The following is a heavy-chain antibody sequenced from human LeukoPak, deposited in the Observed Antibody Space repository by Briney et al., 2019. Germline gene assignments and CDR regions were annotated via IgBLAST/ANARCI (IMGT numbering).Heavy chain of an antibody. CDR1: GFTVSSNY. Sequence: GGSLRLSCAASGFTVSSNYMSWVRQAPGKGLEWVSVIYNDGNTYYADSVKGRFTISRDNSKNTVYLQMNSLRAEDTAVYFCARDQSYGDRQNYWGQGTLVTVSS. D-gene: IGHD4-17*01. CDR3: ARDQSYGDRQNY. V-gene: IGHV3-53*01. J-gene: IGHJ4*02. CDR2: IYNDGNT.